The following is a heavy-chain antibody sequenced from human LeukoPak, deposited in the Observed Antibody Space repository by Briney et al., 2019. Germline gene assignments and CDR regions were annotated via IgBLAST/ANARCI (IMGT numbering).Heavy chain of an antibody. CDR1: GYTFTGYY. J-gene: IGHJ4*02. Sequence: ASVKVSRKASGYTFTGYYMHWVRQAPGQGLEWMGWINPNSGGTNYARKFQGRVTMTRDTSISTAYMELSRLRSDDTAVYYCARADGSTSCYTGCYFDYWGQGTLVTVSS. V-gene: IGHV1-2*02. CDR3: ARADGSTSCYTGCYFDY. CDR2: INPNSGGT. D-gene: IGHD2-2*02.